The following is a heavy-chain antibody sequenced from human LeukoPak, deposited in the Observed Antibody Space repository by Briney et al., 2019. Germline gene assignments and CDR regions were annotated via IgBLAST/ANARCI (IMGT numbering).Heavy chain of an antibody. D-gene: IGHD1-26*01. CDR1: GFTFSNAW. Sequence: PGGSLRLSCAASGFTFSNAWMSWVRQAPGKGLEWVGRIKSKTDGGTTDYAAPVKGRFTISGDDSKNTLYLQMNSLKTEDTAVYYCTTQWNSGSNADYWGQGTLVTVSS. V-gene: IGHV3-15*01. J-gene: IGHJ4*02. CDR3: TTQWNSGSNADY. CDR2: IKSKTDGGTT.